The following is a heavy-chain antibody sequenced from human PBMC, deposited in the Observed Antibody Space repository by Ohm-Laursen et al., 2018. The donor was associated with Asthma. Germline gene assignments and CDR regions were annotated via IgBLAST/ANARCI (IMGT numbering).Heavy chain of an antibody. CDR2: ISGSGGNT. Sequence: SLRLSCTASGFTFSSYAMSWVRQAPGKGLEWVSAISGSGGNTYYADSVKGRFTISRDNSKNALYLQMNSLRAEDTAVYYCAKDPEYSSGWYIDYWGQGTLVTVSS. CDR1: GFTFSSYA. D-gene: IGHD6-19*01. J-gene: IGHJ4*02. CDR3: AKDPEYSSGWYIDY. V-gene: IGHV3-23*01.